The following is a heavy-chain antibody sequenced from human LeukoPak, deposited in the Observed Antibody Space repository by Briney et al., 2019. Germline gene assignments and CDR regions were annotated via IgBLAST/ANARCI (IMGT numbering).Heavy chain of an antibody. Sequence: ASVKVSCKASGYTFTGYYMHWVRQAPGQGLEWMGWINPNSGGTNYAGKFQGRVTMTRDTSISTAYMELSRLRSDDTAVYYCARGGSSFPNDYWGQGTLVTVSS. V-gene: IGHV1-2*02. J-gene: IGHJ4*02. CDR2: INPNSGGT. D-gene: IGHD6-6*01. CDR3: ARGGSSFPNDY. CDR1: GYTFTGYY.